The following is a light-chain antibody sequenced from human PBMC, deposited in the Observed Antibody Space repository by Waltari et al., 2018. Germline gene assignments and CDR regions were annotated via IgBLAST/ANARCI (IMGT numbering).Light chain of an antibody. Sequence: QLVLTQSPSASASLGASVKITCTLSSGHSSNVVAWHQQQPEKGPRYLMKVNSDGSHSKGDGIPDRCSGSSSGAGRYLTISSLQSDDEADYYCQTWGTGIWVFGGGTRLTVL. CDR2: VNSDGSH. J-gene: IGLJ3*02. CDR1: SGHSSNV. V-gene: IGLV4-69*01. CDR3: QTWGTGIWV.